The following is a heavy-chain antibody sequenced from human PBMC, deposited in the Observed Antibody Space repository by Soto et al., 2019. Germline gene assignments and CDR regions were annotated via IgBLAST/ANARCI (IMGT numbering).Heavy chain of an antibody. Sequence: QVYLVQSGAEVKTPGASVRLSCKASGYTFTTYYMHWVRQAPGQGLEWMGIINPSVGSTTYAQKFQGSLTITRDTSTSTVYMELSRLRSEDTAVYYCAREVATSFDHWGQGTLVTVSA. J-gene: IGHJ4*02. CDR3: AREVATSFDH. V-gene: IGHV1-46*01. CDR1: GYTFTTYY. CDR2: INPSVGST.